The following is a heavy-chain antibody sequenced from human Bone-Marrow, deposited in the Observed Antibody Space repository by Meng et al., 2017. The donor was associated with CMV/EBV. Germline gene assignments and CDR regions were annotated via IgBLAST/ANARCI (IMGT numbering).Heavy chain of an antibody. V-gene: IGHV1-69*05. D-gene: IGHD2-2*01. CDR3: ARAPVPAANYYGMDV. CDR1: GGTFSSYA. CDR2: IIPIFGTA. Sequence: SVKVSCKASGGTFSSYAISWVRQAPGQGLEWMGGIIPIFGTANYAQKFQGRVTITTDESTSTAYMELSSLRSEDTAVYYWARAPVPAANYYGMDVWGQGTTVTVSS. J-gene: IGHJ6*02.